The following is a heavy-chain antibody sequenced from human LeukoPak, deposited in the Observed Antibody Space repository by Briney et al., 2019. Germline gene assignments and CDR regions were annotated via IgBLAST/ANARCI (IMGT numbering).Heavy chain of an antibody. V-gene: IGHV3-9*01. CDR2: ISWNSISI. CDR3: AKDKNELLVGCLDY. CDR1: GFTFDDYA. Sequence: PGRSLRLSCAASGFTFDDYAMHWVRQAPGKGLEWVSGISWNSISIAYADSVKGRFTISRDNAKNSLYLQMNSLRVEDTALYYCAKDKNELLVGCLDYWGQGTLVTVSS. J-gene: IGHJ4*02. D-gene: IGHD1-26*01.